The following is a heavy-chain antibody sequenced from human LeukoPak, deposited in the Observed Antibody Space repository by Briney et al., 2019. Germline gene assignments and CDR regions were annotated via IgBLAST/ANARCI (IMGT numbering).Heavy chain of an antibody. D-gene: IGHD3-9*01. Sequence: PGGSLRLSCAASGFNFSDTWMDWVRQAPGKGLEWVSAISGSGGSTGYADSVKGRFTISRDNAKNSLYLQMNSLRAEDTALYYCARARSTGYYVADYWGQGTLVTVSS. J-gene: IGHJ4*02. CDR3: ARARSTGYYVADY. CDR2: ISGSGGST. CDR1: GFNFSDTW. V-gene: IGHV3-20*04.